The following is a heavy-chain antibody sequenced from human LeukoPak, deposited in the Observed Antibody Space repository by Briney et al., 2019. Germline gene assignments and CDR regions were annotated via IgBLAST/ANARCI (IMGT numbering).Heavy chain of an antibody. J-gene: IGHJ4*02. Sequence: ASVKVSCKASGYTFTTYGISWVRPAPGQGLEWMGWINPYNGNTNYAQKFQGRVTLTTDTSTSTAYMDLRSLRSDDTAMYYCAREIYGRFDFWGQGTLVTVSS. D-gene: IGHD4-17*01. V-gene: IGHV1-18*01. CDR2: INPYNGNT. CDR1: GYTFTTYG. CDR3: AREIYGRFDF.